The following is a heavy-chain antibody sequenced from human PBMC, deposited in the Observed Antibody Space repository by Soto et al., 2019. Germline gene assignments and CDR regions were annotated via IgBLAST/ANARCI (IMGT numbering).Heavy chain of an antibody. J-gene: IGHJ2*01. CDR1: GFTFSSYG. Sequence: QAQLVESGGGVVQPGRSPRLSCAASGFTFSSYGMHWVRQAPGKGLEWVAVISYDGSNKYYADSVKGRFTISRDNSKNTLYLQMNSLRAEDTAVYYCARGKVGYFDLWGRGTLVTVSS. V-gene: IGHV3-30*03. CDR3: ARGKVGYFDL. CDR2: ISYDGSNK.